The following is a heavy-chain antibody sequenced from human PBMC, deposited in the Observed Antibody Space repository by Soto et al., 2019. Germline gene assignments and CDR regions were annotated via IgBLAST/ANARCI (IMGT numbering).Heavy chain of an antibody. V-gene: IGHV4-31*03. CDR2: IYYSGST. CDR1: GGSISSGGYY. J-gene: IGHJ6*02. Sequence: SVTLCLTGTVSGGSISSGGYYWSCIRQHPGKRMYWIGYIYYSGSTYYNPSLKSRVTISVDTSKNQFSLKLSSVTAADTAVYYCAMETWNACYYYGIDVWGQGTPVAVSS. D-gene: IGHD1-1*01. CDR3: AMETWNACYYYGIDV.